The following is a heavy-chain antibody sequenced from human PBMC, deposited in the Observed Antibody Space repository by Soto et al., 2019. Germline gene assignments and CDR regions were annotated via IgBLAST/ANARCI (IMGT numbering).Heavy chain of an antibody. D-gene: IGHD3-3*01. CDR1: GFTFSSYW. CDR3: ARAPKYYDFWSGYNDY. Sequence: PGGSLRLSCAASGFTFSSYWMHWVRQAPGKGLVWVSRINSDGSSTSYADSVKGRFTISRDNAKNTLYLQMNSLRAEDTAVYYCARAPKYYDFWSGYNDYWDQGTLVTVS. J-gene: IGHJ4*02. V-gene: IGHV3-74*01. CDR2: INSDGSST.